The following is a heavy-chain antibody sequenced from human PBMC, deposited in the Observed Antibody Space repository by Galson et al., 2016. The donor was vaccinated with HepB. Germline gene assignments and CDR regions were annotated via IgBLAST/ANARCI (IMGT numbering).Heavy chain of an antibody. CDR3: TRYYDILTGYYASDY. CDR2: IHVDGSTT. Sequence: SLRLSCAASGFTVSSNYMSWVRQAPGKGLEWVSGIHVDGSTTNYADSVKGRFTISRDNAKNTLYLQMNSLRAEDTAVYYCTRYYDILTGYYASDYWGQGTLVTVSS. J-gene: IGHJ4*02. D-gene: IGHD3-9*01. CDR1: GFTVSSNY. V-gene: IGHV3-74*01.